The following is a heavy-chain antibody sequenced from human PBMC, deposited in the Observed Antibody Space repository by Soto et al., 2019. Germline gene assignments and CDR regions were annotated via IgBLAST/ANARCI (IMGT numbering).Heavy chain of an antibody. D-gene: IGHD6-19*01. CDR3: ARGWDAGY. CDR2: IHDSGTT. CDR1: GGSVGSGRHY. V-gene: IGHV4-61*01. J-gene: IGHJ4*02. Sequence: QVQLQESGPGLVKPSETLSLTCTVSGGSVGSGRHYWSWIRQPPGKVPEWIGYIHDSGTTNYVSSLKSRVSISADPSRNQFFLKVYSVTAADTAVYYFARGWDAGYWGQGTLVTVSS.